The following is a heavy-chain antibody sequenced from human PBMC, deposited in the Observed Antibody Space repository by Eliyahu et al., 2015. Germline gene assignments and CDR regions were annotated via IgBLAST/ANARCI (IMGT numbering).Heavy chain of an antibody. CDR1: GGSISRGDFY. J-gene: IGHJ5*02. V-gene: IGHV4-30-4*01. D-gene: IGHD6-13*01. CDR3: AREVISASGHGGYWIDP. Sequence: QVQLQESGPGLVKPSQTLSLTCTVSGGSISRGDFYWSWIRQPPGKGLEYIGYISYSGSTYYNPSLKSRVSISVDTSKNQFSLKLSSVTAADTAAYYCAREVISASGHGGYWIDPWGQGTLVTVSS. CDR2: ISYSGST.